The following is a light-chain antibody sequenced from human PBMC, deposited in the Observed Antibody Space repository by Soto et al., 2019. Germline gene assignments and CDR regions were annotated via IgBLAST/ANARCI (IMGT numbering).Light chain of an antibody. CDR3: QQYNSYPWT. Sequence: DIQMTQSPSTLSASVGDRVTITCRASQSISSWLAWYQQKPGKAPKLLIYKASSLESGVPSRFSGSGSGTESTLNISSLQPDDFATYYCQQYNSYPWTFGQGTKVEIK. CDR2: KAS. CDR1: QSISSW. V-gene: IGKV1-5*03. J-gene: IGKJ1*01.